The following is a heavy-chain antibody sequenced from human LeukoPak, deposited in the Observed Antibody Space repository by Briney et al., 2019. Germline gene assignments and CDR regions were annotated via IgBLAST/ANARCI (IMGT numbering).Heavy chain of an antibody. CDR3: ARPDLAAAAPEYFQH. CDR1: GYSFTSYW. Sequence: GGSLKISCKGSGYSFTSYWIGWVRQMPGKGLEWMGIIYPGDSDTRCSPSFQGQATISADKSISTAYLQWSSLKASDTAMYYCARPDLAAAAPEYFQHWGQGTLVTVSS. V-gene: IGHV5-51*01. D-gene: IGHD6-13*01. CDR2: IYPGDSDT. J-gene: IGHJ1*01.